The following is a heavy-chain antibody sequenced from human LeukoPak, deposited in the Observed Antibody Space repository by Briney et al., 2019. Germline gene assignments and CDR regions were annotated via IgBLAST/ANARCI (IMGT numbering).Heavy chain of an antibody. Sequence: GGSLRLSCAASGFTFSNYVMSWVRQAPGKGLEWVSSISGSGGSTYYADSVMGRFTISRDDSKNTLYLQMNSLRVEDTAVYYCAEEVGNTYPTFDYWGQGTLVTVSS. CDR3: AEEVGNTYPTFDY. CDR2: ISGSGGST. J-gene: IGHJ4*02. V-gene: IGHV3-23*01. CDR1: GFTFSNYV. D-gene: IGHD1-26*01.